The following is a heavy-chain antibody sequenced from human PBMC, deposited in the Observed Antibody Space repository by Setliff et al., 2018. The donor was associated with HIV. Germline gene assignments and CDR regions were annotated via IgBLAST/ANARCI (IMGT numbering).Heavy chain of an antibody. D-gene: IGHD3-22*01. J-gene: IGHJ3*02. CDR1: GYSISSGYY. CDR2: IHHSGST. CDR3: ARSKSTDYDYYDSTGGRLGAFDI. Sequence: SETLSLTCAVSGYSISSGYYWGWIRQSPGKGLEWIGNIHHSGSTYYNPSLKSRGSISVDKSKNHLSLELTSVTAADSAVYYCARSKSTDYDYYDSTGGRLGAFDIWGQGTMVTVSS. V-gene: IGHV4-38-2*01.